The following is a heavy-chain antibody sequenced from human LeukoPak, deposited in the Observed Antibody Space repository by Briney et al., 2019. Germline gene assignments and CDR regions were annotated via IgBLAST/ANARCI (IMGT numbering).Heavy chain of an antibody. Sequence: PGGFLRLSCAASGFRFNNYWMSWVRQAPGKGLEWVANIKQDGSEKDYEDSMEGRFTISRDNAKNSVYLQVNSLRAEDTAVYYCARIGYRSSSFDYWGQGTLVTVSS. J-gene: IGHJ4*02. V-gene: IGHV3-7*01. CDR3: ARIGYRSSSFDY. CDR2: IKQDGSEK. CDR1: GFRFNNYW. D-gene: IGHD6-13*01.